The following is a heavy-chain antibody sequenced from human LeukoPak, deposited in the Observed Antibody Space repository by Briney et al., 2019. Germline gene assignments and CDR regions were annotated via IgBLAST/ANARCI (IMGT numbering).Heavy chain of an antibody. CDR2: ISTNGDST. V-gene: IGHV3-64*02. D-gene: IGHD5-12*01. CDR3: ARDLLVVGLRGYSGYEGGIDY. J-gene: IGHJ4*02. Sequence: GGSLRLSCAASGFTFSTYAMHWVRQAPGKGLEYVSAISTNGDSTYYADSVKGRFTISRDNSKNTLFLQMGSLRADDMAVYYCARDLLVVGLRGYSGYEGGIDYWGQGTLVTVSS. CDR1: GFTFSTYA.